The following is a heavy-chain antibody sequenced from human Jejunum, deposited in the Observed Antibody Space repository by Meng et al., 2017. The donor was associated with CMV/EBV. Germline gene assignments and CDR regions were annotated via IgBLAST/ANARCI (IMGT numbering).Heavy chain of an antibody. CDR3: ARVFIGGNSDYFDY. CDR2: IYDSGST. D-gene: IGHD4-23*01. Sequence: SGGSISSYYWSWIRQPPGKGLEWIGYIYDSGSTNYKPSLQSRVTISVDTSKNQFSLKLSSVTAADTAVYYCARVFIGGNSDYFDYWGQGTLVTVSS. V-gene: IGHV4-59*01. CDR1: GGSISSYY. J-gene: IGHJ4*02.